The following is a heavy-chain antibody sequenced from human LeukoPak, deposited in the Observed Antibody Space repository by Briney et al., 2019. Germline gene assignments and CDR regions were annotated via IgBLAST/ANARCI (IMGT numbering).Heavy chain of an antibody. D-gene: IGHD3-10*01. CDR2: INPNSGGT. CDR1: GYTFTSYG. Sequence: GASVKVSCKASGYTFTSYGISWVRQAPGQGLEWMGWINPNSGGTNYAQKFQGRVTMTRDTSISTAYMELTRLRSDDTAVYYCASSYGSGSYYKLGFDYWGQGTLVTVSS. V-gene: IGHV1-2*02. J-gene: IGHJ4*02. CDR3: ASSYGSGSYYKLGFDY.